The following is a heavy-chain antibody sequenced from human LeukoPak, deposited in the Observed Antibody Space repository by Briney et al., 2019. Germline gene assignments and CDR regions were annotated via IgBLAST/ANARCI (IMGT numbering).Heavy chain of an antibody. CDR2: ISYDGSNK. V-gene: IGHV3-30*18. D-gene: IGHD6-13*01. J-gene: IGHJ4*02. CDR3: AKDLLGVAAGNY. Sequence: PGGSLRLSCAASGFTFSRYGMHWVRQAPGKGLEWVAVISYDGSNKYYGDSVKGRFTISRDNSKSTLYLQMNSLRAEDTAVYSCAKDLLGVAAGNYWGQGTLVTVSS. CDR1: GFTFSRYG.